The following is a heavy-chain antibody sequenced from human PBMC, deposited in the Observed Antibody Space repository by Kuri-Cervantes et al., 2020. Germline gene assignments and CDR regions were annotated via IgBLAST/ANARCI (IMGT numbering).Heavy chain of an antibody. V-gene: IGHV3-64*02. CDR2: ISSNGGST. Sequence: LSLTCAASGFTFSSYAMHWVRQAPGKGLEYVSAISSNGGSTYYADSVKGRFTISRDNSKNTLYLQMGSLRAEDMAVYYCARECDPYYYYGMDVWGQGTTVTVSS. D-gene: IGHD2-21*01. CDR1: GFTFSSYA. J-gene: IGHJ6*02. CDR3: ARECDPYYYYGMDV.